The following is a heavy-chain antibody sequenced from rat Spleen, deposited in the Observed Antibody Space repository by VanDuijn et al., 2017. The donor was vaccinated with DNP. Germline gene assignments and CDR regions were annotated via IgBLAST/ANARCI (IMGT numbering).Heavy chain of an antibody. V-gene: IGHV5-31*01. CDR2: ITSNGGDT. CDR1: GFTFNNYW. D-gene: IGHD1-12*02. CDR3: ARRGIYYYDGLYLTDF. J-gene: IGHJ1*01. Sequence: EVQLVESGGDLVQPGRSPILSCVASGFTFNNYWMNWIRQVPGKGLEWVASITSNGGDTYYPDSMKGRFTISRDNAKNTLYLQMDSLRSEDTATYYCARRGIYYYDGLYLTDFWGPGTMVTVSS.